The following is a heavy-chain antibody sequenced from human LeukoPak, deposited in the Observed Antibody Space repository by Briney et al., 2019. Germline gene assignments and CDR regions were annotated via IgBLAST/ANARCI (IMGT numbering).Heavy chain of an antibody. J-gene: IGHJ4*02. D-gene: IGHD3-22*01. Sequence: SESLSLTCTVSGGSISSSNSYWGWIRQPPGKGLEWIGNIYHTGSTYYNPSLKSRVTISVDTSKNQFSLNLSSVTAADTAVYYCARYYYDSRLFDYWGQGTLVTVSS. V-gene: IGHV4-39*01. CDR2: IYHTGST. CDR1: GGSISSSNSY. CDR3: ARYYYDSRLFDY.